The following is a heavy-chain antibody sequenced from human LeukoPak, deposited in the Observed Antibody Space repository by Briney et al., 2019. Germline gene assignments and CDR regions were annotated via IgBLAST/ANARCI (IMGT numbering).Heavy chain of an antibody. CDR3: AREDIMVGATPHDY. D-gene: IGHD1-26*01. Sequence: ASVKVSCKASGYTFTGYYMHWVRQAPGQGLEWMGRINPNSGGTNYAQKFQGRVTMTRDTSISTAYMELSRLRSEDTAVYYCAREDIMVGATPHDYWGQGTLVTVSS. V-gene: IGHV1-2*06. J-gene: IGHJ4*02. CDR2: INPNSGGT. CDR1: GYTFTGYY.